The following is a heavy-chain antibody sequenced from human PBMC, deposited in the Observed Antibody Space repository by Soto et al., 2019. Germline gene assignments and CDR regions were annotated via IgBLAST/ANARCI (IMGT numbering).Heavy chain of an antibody. CDR3: ARGTAVAPFDY. J-gene: IGHJ4*02. CDR1: GFTFSSYG. D-gene: IGHD6-19*01. CDR2: IWYDGSNK. Sequence: GSLRLSCAASGFTFSSYGMHWVRQAPGKGLEWVAVIWYDGSNKYYADSVKGRFTISRDNSKNTLYLQMNSLRAEDTAVYYCARGTAVAPFDYWGQGTLVTVSS. V-gene: IGHV3-33*01.